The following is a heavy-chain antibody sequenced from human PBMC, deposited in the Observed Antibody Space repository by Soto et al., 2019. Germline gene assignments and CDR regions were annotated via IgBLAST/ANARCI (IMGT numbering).Heavy chain of an antibody. V-gene: IGHV3-33*01. Sequence: RGSLTLSCAASGFTFSSYGMHWDRQAPGKGLEWVAVIWYDGSNKYYADSLKGRFAISRDNSKNTLYLQMNSLRAEDMAVYYCARSHFDSPGNNIIDPWGQGTLVTVSS. CDR2: IWYDGSNK. CDR3: ARSHFDSPGNNIIDP. J-gene: IGHJ5*02. CDR1: GFTFSSYG. D-gene: IGHD3-9*01.